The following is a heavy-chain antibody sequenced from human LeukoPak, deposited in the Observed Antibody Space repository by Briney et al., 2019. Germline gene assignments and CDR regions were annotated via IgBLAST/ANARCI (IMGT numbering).Heavy chain of an antibody. D-gene: IGHD1-26*01. J-gene: IGHJ6*02. Sequence: GASVKVSCKASGYTFTSYYMHWVRQAPGQGLEWMGIINPSGGSTSYAQKFQGRVTMTRDTSTSTVYMELSSLRSEDTAVYYCARDRIVGAGPYYYYYGMDVWGQGTTVTVSS. CDR1: GYTFTSYY. CDR2: INPSGGST. CDR3: ARDRIVGAGPYYYYYGMDV. V-gene: IGHV1-46*01.